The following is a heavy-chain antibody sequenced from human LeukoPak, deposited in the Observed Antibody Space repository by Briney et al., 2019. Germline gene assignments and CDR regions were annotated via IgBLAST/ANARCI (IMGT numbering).Heavy chain of an antibody. D-gene: IGHD5-18*01. V-gene: IGHV4-30-4*01. CDR3: ARAEDTAMVPFDY. J-gene: IGHJ4*02. Sequence: SETLSLTCTVSGGSISSGDYYWRWIHQPPGKGLEWIGYIYYSGSTYYNPSLKSRVTISVDTSKNQFSLKLSSVTAADTAVYYCARAEDTAMVPFDYWGQGTLVTVSS. CDR1: GGSISSGDYY. CDR2: IYYSGST.